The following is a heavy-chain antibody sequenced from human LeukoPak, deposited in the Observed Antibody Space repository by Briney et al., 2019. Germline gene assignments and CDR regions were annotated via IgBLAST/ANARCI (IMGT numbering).Heavy chain of an antibody. CDR3: ARHFEEVITTVDYFDY. D-gene: IGHD3-22*01. V-gene: IGHV5-51*01. J-gene: IGHJ4*02. CDR1: GYSFTSYW. Sequence: GESLKISCKGSGYSFTSYWIGWGRQMPGKGLEWMVIIYPGDSDTRYSPSFQGQVTISADKSISTAYLQWSSLKASDTAMYYCARHFEEVITTVDYFDYWGRGTLVTVSS. CDR2: IYPGDSDT.